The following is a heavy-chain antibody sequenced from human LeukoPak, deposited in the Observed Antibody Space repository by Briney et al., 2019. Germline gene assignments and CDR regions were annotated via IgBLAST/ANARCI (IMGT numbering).Heavy chain of an antibody. J-gene: IGHJ5*02. D-gene: IGHD3-10*01. CDR2: VNPAGGST. CDR3: VRGVYGSGSYWFDP. V-gene: IGHV1-46*01. Sequence: ASVKVSCKASGYTFTNYYMHWVRQAPGQGLEWMGVVNPAGGSTSYAQIFQDRVTMTRETSTSIVHMELSSLRSEDTAVYYCVRGVYGSGSYWFDPWGQGTLVTVSS. CDR1: GYTFTNYY.